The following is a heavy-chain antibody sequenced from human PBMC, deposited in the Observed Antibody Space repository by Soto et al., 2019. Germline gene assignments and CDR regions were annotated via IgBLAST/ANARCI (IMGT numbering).Heavy chain of an antibody. CDR1: GGSISSYY. Sequence: SETLSLTCTVSGGSISSYYWSWVRQPAGKGLEWIGRIFSSGSTSFNPSLESRVAMSVDTSKNHFSLNLSSVTAADMAVYYCAREGSYSAYNFAHGIQLWSFDFWGQGALVTVSS. J-gene: IGHJ4*02. D-gene: IGHD5-12*01. V-gene: IGHV4-4*07. CDR2: IFSSGST. CDR3: AREGSYSAYNFAHGIQLWSFDF.